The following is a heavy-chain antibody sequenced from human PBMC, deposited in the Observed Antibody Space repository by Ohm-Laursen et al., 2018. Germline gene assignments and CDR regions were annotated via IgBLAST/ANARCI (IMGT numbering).Heavy chain of an antibody. CDR3: AKERGDFWNGYYGMDV. Sequence: SLRLSCSASGFTFSSHGMNWVRQAPGKGLEWVSGISGGGTSTYYADSVKGRFTISRDSSKNTLYLQMNRQRVEDTAVYYCAKERGDFWNGYYGMDVWGQGTTVTVSS. CDR2: ISGGGTST. CDR1: GFTFSSHG. V-gene: IGHV3-23*01. J-gene: IGHJ6*02. D-gene: IGHD3-3*01.